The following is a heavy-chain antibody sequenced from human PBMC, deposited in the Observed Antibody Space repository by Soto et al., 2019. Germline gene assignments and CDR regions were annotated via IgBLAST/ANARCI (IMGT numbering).Heavy chain of an antibody. CDR1: GFTFSSSA. J-gene: IGHJ4*02. Sequence: GGSLRLSCAASGFTFSSSAMHWVRQAPGQGLEWVASISYDGSNKYYADSVKGRFTISRDNSKNTLYLQMNSLRAGDTAVYYCARHRYSTVTTYLSFDHWGQGTLVTVSS. V-gene: IGHV3-30-3*01. CDR2: ISYDGSNK. D-gene: IGHD4-17*01. CDR3: ARHRYSTVTTYLSFDH.